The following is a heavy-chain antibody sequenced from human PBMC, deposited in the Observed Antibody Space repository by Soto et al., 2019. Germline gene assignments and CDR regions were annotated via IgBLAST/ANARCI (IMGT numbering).Heavy chain of an antibody. CDR3: TLCTYDFSSASVYYFDY. Sequence: QITLKESGPTLMKPTQTLTLTCTFSGFSLDTIGVGVGWIRQPPGKALEWLARIYWDDDDRYSPSLKSRLTVTKDTSRNQVVLTLANVDPVDTATYYCTLCTYDFSSASVYYFDYWGQGTPVTVSS. CDR2: IYWDDDD. D-gene: IGHD3-3*01. V-gene: IGHV2-5*02. J-gene: IGHJ4*02. CDR1: GFSLDTIGVG.